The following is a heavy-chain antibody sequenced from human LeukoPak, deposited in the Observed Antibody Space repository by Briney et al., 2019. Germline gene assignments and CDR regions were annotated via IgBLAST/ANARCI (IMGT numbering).Heavy chain of an antibody. CDR3: AGSWTDFWSGYPYMDV. D-gene: IGHD3-3*01. Sequence: GGSLRLSCTASGFSVINNYVTWVRQAPGKGLEWVSVIYTGDRADYSDSVKGRFTISRDNFKNTLYLQMNNLRVEDSAVYYCAGSWTDFWSGYPYMDVWGKGTTVTVSS. J-gene: IGHJ6*03. V-gene: IGHV3-53*01. CDR2: IYTGDRA. CDR1: GFSVINNY.